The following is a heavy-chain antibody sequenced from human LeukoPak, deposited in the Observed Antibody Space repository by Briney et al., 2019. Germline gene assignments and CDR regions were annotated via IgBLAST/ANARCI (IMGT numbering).Heavy chain of an antibody. J-gene: IGHJ3*02. CDR1: GYTFTSYG. CDR2: ISGYNCHT. D-gene: IGHD6-19*01. V-gene: IGHV1-18*01. CDR3: ARGLGVAGNRAFDI. Sequence: ASVKVSCKASGYTFTSYGIVWVRQAPGQRLEWMGWISGYNCHTHYPQKFQDRVTMTTDAYTKTVYLVLKSLRYDDTAVYYCARGLGVAGNRAFDIWGQGTRVTVSS.